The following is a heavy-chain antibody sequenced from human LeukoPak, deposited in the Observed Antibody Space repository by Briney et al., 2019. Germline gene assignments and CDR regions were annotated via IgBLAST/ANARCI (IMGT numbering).Heavy chain of an antibody. D-gene: IGHD4-11*01. J-gene: IGHJ4*02. Sequence: ASVKVSCKASGYTFTTYGISWVRQAPGQGLEWMGWISPDYGNTIYAQKVQGRVTMTTDTSTSTAYMELGGLRSDDTALYYCARLMGYSDYPFDYWGQGTLVTVSS. CDR2: ISPDYGNT. V-gene: IGHV1-18*01. CDR1: GYTFTTYG. CDR3: ARLMGYSDYPFDY.